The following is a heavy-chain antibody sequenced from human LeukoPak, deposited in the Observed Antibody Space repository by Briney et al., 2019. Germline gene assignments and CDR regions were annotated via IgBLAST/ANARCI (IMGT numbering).Heavy chain of an antibody. Sequence: GGSLRLSCAASGFTFSSNYMSWVRQAPGKGLEWVSVIYSGGSTYYADSVKGRFTLSRDNSKNTLYLQMHSLSAEDTAVYYCARDRGQGLDYWGQGTLVTVSS. J-gene: IGHJ4*02. CDR3: ARDRGQGLDY. D-gene: IGHD1-26*01. CDR2: IYSGGST. CDR1: GFTFSSNY. V-gene: IGHV3-66*01.